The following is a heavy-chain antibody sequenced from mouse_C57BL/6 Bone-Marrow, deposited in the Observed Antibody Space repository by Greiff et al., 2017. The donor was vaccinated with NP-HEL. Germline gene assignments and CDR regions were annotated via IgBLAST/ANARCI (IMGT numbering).Heavy chain of an antibody. J-gene: IGHJ2*01. CDR1: GFTFSDYY. CDR3: ARQGPVPYYFDY. Sequence: DVKLVESGGGLVQPGGSLKLSCAASGFTFSDYYMYWVRQTPEKRLEWVAYISNGGGSTYYPDTVKGRFTISRDNAKNTLYLQMSRLKSEDTAMYYCARQGPVPYYFDYWGQGTTLTVSS. V-gene: IGHV5-12*01. CDR2: ISNGGGST. D-gene: IGHD6-1*01.